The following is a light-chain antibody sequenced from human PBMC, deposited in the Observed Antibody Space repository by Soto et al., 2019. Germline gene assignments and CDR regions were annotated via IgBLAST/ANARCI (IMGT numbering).Light chain of an antibody. CDR1: QSISIN. Sequence: EIVLTQSPGTLSVSPGDRVTLSCRASQSISINLAWYQHKPGQAPRLLIHGASTRATGVPARISGSGSGTEFTLTISSLQSEDSAVYYCQQFRNWPWTFGQGTKVEVK. J-gene: IGKJ1*01. CDR3: QQFRNWPWT. CDR2: GAS. V-gene: IGKV3D-15*01.